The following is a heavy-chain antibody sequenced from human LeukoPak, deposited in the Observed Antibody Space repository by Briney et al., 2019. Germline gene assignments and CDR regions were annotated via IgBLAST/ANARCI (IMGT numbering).Heavy chain of an antibody. D-gene: IGHD3-22*01. CDR3: ARDLPYYYDSSGYSGLFDY. J-gene: IGHJ4*02. Sequence: GASVKVSCKASGYTFTSYYMHWVRQAPGQGLEWMGIIDPSGGSTSYAQKFQGRVAMTRDMSTSTVYMELSSLRSDDTAVYYCARDLPYYYDSSGYSGLFDYWGQGTLVTVSS. V-gene: IGHV1-46*01. CDR2: IDPSGGST. CDR1: GYTFTSYY.